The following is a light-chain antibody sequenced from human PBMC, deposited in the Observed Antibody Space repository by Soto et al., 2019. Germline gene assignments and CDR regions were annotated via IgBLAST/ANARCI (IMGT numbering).Light chain of an antibody. CDR1: QSVSNN. V-gene: IGKV3D-15*01. Sequence: IVLTQAPATLSLSEGERATLSCRASQSVSNNYLAWYQQKPGQAPRLLIYGASIRATDIPARFSGSGSGTEFSLTISSLQSEDFAVYYCQQYNDWPLTFGGGTKVDIK. CDR2: GAS. J-gene: IGKJ4*01. CDR3: QQYNDWPLT.